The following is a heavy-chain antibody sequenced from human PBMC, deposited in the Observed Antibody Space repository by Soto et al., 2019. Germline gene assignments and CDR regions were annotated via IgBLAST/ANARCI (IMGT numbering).Heavy chain of an antibody. J-gene: IGHJ4*02. CDR2: IYYSGST. CDR3: ARQRTSVVTQAYFDW. CDR1: GDSISSRSYY. Sequence: KASETLSLTCTVTGDSISSRSYYWGWIRQPPGKGLEWIGSIYYSGSTYNNPSLRSRVSMSIDTSKDQFSLKLKSVTAADTALYFCARQRTSVVTQAYFDWWGTGSLVIFST. V-gene: IGHV4-39*01. D-gene: IGHD2-21*02.